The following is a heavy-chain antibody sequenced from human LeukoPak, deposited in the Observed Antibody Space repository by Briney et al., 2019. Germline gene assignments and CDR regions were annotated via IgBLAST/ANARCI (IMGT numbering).Heavy chain of an antibody. V-gene: IGHV3-15*01. Sequence: GGSLRLSCEASGFTFSNSWMLWVRQAPGRGLEWVGRIKRDIDGGTTDYAAPVKGRFTITRDDSENTLYLQMNSLKTEDTAVYYCTTDLPRSTSCSHDYWGQGTQVTVSS. J-gene: IGHJ4*02. CDR2: IKRDIDGGTT. CDR1: GFTFSNSW. D-gene: IGHD2/OR15-2a*01. CDR3: TTDLPRSTSCSHDY.